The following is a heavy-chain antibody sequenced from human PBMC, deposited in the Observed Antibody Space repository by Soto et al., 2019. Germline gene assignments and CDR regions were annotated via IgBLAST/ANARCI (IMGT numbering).Heavy chain of an antibody. CDR2: ISYDGSNK. J-gene: IGHJ6*02. CDR3: AKDPDNVVVVAATPPPYYYYGMDV. V-gene: IGHV3-30*18. CDR1: GFTVSSYG. Sequence: GGSLRLSCAACGFTVSSYGMHWFRQAPGKGLEWVAVISYDGSNKYYADSVKGRFTISRDNSKNTLYLQMNSLRAEDTAVYYCAKDPDNVVVVAATPPPYYYYGMDVWDQGTTVTVSS. D-gene: IGHD2-15*01.